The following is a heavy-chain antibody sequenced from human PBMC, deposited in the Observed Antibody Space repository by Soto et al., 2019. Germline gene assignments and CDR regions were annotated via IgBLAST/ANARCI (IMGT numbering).Heavy chain of an antibody. D-gene: IGHD5-12*01. V-gene: IGHV1-69*06. Sequence: GASVKVSCKASGGTFSTHAIIWVRQAPGHGLEWMGGIIPISGTTNYAQKFQGRVTITADKPTSTAYMELSSLRSEDTAVYYCASTGYSGYGSMDVWGQGTTVTVSS. CDR3: ASTGYSGYGSMDV. CDR1: GGTFSTHA. CDR2: IIPISGTT. J-gene: IGHJ6*02.